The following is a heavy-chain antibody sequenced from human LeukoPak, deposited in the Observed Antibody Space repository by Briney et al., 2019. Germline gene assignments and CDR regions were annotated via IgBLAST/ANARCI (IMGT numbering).Heavy chain of an antibody. CDR1: GFTFSSYA. D-gene: IGHD6-13*01. V-gene: IGHV3-30-3*01. CDR3: ARGFSSSWYRFGY. Sequence: GGSLRLSCAASGFTFSSYAMHWVRQAPGKGLEWVAVISYDGSNKYYADSVKGRFTISRDNSKNTLYLQMNSLRAEDTAVYYCARGFSSSWYRFGYWGQGTLVTVSS. CDR2: ISYDGSNK. J-gene: IGHJ4*02.